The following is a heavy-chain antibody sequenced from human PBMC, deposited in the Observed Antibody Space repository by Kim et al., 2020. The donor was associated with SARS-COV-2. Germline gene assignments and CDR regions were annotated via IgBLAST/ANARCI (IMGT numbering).Heavy chain of an antibody. CDR2: ISYDGSNK. CDR1: GFTFSSYG. CDR3: AKAMLAARPHPIYYYYGM. D-gene: IGHD6-6*01. J-gene: IGHJ6*01. Sequence: LSLTCAASGFTFSSYGMHWVRQAPGKGLEWVAVISYDGSNKYYADSVKGRFTISRDNSKNTLYLQMNSLRAEDTAVYYCAKAMLAARPHPIYYYYGM. V-gene: IGHV3-30*18.